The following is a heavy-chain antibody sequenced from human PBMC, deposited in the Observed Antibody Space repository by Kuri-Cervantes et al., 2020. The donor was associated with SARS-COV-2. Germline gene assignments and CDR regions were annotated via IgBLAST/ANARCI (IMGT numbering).Heavy chain of an antibody. J-gene: IGHJ4*02. CDR2: IYSGGST. D-gene: IGHD5-12*01. CDR1: GFTVSSNY. CDR3: GPNSGYDGGQDY. V-gene: IGHV3-66*02. Sequence: GGSLRLSCAASGFTVSSNYMSWVRQAPGKGLEWVSVIYSGGSTYYADSVKGRFTICRDNARNSLYLQMNSLRAEDTAVYYCGPNSGYDGGQDYWGQGTLVTVSS.